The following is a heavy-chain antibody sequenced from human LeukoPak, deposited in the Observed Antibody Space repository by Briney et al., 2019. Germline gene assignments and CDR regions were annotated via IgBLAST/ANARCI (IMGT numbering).Heavy chain of an antibody. D-gene: IGHD6-13*01. J-gene: IGHJ4*02. CDR1: GYTFTGYY. Sequence: ASVKVSCKASGYTFTGYYMHWVRQAPGQGLEWMGWINPNSGGTNYAQKFQGRVTMTRDTSISTAYMELSRLRSDDTAVYYCARVRRIAAAGPKIGYWGQGTLVTVSS. CDR3: ARVRRIAAAGPKIGY. CDR2: INPNSGGT. V-gene: IGHV1-2*02.